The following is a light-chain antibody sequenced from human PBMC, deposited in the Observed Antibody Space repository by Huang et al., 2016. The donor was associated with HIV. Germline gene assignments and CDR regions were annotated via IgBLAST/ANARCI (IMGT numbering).Light chain of an antibody. CDR2: AAS. J-gene: IGKJ5*01. V-gene: IGKV1-8*01. Sequence: AIRITQSPSSLSASTGDRVTITCRASQGISSYLAWYQQKPGKAPKLRIYAASTLQSGVPSRFSGIGSGTDFTLTISCLQSEDFATYYCQQYYSYPITFGQGTRLEIK. CDR1: QGISSY. CDR3: QQYYSYPIT.